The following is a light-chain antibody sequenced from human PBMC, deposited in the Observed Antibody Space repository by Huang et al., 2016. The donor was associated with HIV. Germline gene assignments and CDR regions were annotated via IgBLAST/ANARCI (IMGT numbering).Light chain of an antibody. CDR2: AAS. Sequence: DIQMTQSPSSLSSSVGDRVTISCRASQGIGTYLAWYQHKPGKVPNLLIYAASTVQSGVPCRFSGRGCGTNFTLTIGSLQPEDVAIYYCQKYNSVPRTFGLGTKVEIK. CDR3: QKYNSVPRT. J-gene: IGKJ1*01. V-gene: IGKV1-27*01. CDR1: QGIGTY.